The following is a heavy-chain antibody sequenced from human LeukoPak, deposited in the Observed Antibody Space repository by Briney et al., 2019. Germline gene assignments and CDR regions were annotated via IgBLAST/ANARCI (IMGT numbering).Heavy chain of an antibody. CDR2: IHYSGST. D-gene: IGHD3-22*01. CDR1: GGSISSYY. J-gene: IGHJ4*02. V-gene: IGHV4-59*01. CDR3: ARGGSGYRFDS. Sequence: PSETLPLTCTVSGGSISSYYWSWIRQPPGKGLEWIGYIHYSGSTNYNPSLKSRVTISVDTSKNQFSLKLSSVTAADTAVYYCARGGSGYRFDSWGQGTLVTVSS.